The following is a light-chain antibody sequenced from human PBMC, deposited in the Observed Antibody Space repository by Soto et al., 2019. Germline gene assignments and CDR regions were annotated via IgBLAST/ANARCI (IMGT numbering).Light chain of an antibody. CDR1: QDINSY. CDR2: DAS. V-gene: IGKV1-5*01. Sequence: DIQMTQSPSALSASVGDRVTITCRASQDINSYLNWYQQKPGKAPKLLIYDASTLESGVPSRFSGSGYGTEFTLTISSLQPDDFATYYCQQYKVYSQTFGQGTKVDIK. J-gene: IGKJ1*01. CDR3: QQYKVYSQT.